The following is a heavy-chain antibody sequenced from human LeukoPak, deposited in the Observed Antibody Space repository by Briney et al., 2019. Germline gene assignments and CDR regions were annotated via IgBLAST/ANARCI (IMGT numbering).Heavy chain of an antibody. D-gene: IGHD1-26*01. CDR2: ISYDGSNK. CDR3: ASLEWELLPGPTRIGYYFDY. CDR1: GFTFSSYA. V-gene: IGHV3-30-3*01. Sequence: PGGSLRLSCAASGFTFSSYAMHWVRQAPGKGLEWVAVISYDGSNKYYADSVKGRFTISRDNSKNTLYLQMNSLRAEDTAVYYCASLEWELLPGPTRIGYYFDYWGQGTLVTVSS. J-gene: IGHJ4*02.